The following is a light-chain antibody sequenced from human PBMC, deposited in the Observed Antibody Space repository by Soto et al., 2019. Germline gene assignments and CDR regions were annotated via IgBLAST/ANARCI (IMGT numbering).Light chain of an antibody. Sequence: TQSPGTLSLSPGERATLSCRATQDIGTYLAWYQQIPGKAPKLLIYAASSLQSGVPSRFSGSGSGTDFTLTISSLHPEDFATYYCLQDYNYPRTFGQGTKVDIK. J-gene: IGKJ1*01. CDR1: QDIGTY. CDR2: AAS. CDR3: LQDYNYPRT. V-gene: IGKV1-6*01.